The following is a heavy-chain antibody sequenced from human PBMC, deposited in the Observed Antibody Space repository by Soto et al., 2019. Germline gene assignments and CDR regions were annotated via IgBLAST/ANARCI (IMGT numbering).Heavy chain of an antibody. CDR2: IYHSGST. D-gene: IGHD1-20*01. V-gene: IGHV4-4*02. CDR3: ARANGMAPLDY. CDR1: GGSISSSNW. J-gene: IGHJ4*02. Sequence: QVQLQESGPGLVKPSGTLSLTCAVSGGSISSSNWWSWVRQPPGKGLEWIGEIYHSGSTNYNPSPKEWGHISVEKAQNQVSPEVSSGTGGDNAVEYLARANGMAPLDYWGQGTLVTVSS.